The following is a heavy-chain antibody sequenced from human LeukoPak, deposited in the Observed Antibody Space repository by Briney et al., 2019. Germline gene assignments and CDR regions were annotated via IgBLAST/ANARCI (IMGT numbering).Heavy chain of an antibody. CDR3: AGWYSVGAFDI. D-gene: IGHD6-13*01. CDR2: IYYSGST. J-gene: IGHJ3*02. CDR1: GGSISSYY. Sequence: SETLSLTCTVSGGSISSYYWSWIRQPPGKGLEWIGYIYYSGSTNYNPSLKSRVTISVDTSKNQFSLKLSSVTAADTAVYYCAGWYSVGAFDIWGQGTMVTVSS. V-gene: IGHV4-59*01.